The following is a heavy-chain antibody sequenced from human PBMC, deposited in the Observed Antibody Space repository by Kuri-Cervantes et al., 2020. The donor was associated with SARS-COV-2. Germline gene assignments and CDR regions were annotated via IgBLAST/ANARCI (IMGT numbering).Heavy chain of an antibody. V-gene: IGHV3-7*04. Sequence: GESLKISCTASGFTFSNYWMTWVRQAPGKGLELVATRKQHGSEKFYVDSVEGRFTISRDNAKSLLHLHMNSLTTEDTAVYYCVRGFLEMTTMFFDYQGLDVWGQGTTVTVSS. CDR1: GFTFSNYW. CDR3: VRGFLEMTTMFFDYQGLDV. D-gene: IGHD5-24*01. J-gene: IGHJ6*02. CDR2: RKQHGSEK.